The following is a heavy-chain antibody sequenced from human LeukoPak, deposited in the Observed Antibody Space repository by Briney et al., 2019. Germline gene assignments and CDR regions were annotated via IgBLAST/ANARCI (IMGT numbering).Heavy chain of an antibody. V-gene: IGHV3-30*04. Sequence: SGGSLRLSCAASGFTFSSYAMHWVRQAPGKGLEWVAVISYAGSNIFYADSVKGRFTISRDNSKKTVYLQMTSLRAEDTAVYYCAKDAYDYDSRCPDYWGQGTLVTVSS. CDR2: ISYAGSNI. D-gene: IGHD3-22*01. J-gene: IGHJ4*02. CDR1: GFTFSSYA. CDR3: AKDAYDYDSRCPDY.